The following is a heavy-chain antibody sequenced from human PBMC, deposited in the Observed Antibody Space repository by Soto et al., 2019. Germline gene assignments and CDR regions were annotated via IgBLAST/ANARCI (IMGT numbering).Heavy chain of an antibody. D-gene: IGHD2-2*01. CDR1: GGTFSSYA. J-gene: IGHJ6*02. CDR2: IIPISETT. Sequence: QVQLVQSGAEVKKPGSSVKVSCKASGGTFSSYAISWVRQAPGQGLEWMGGIIPISETTNYAQKFQGRVTITADQSKITAYMELRSMRSADTAVYYCARSEGSSTSLEIYYYYYYGMDVWGQGTTVTVSS. CDR3: ARSEGSSTSLEIYYYYYYGMDV. V-gene: IGHV1-69*01.